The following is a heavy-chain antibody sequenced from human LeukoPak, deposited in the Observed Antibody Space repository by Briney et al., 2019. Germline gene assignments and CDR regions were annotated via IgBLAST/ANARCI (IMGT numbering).Heavy chain of an antibody. Sequence: GGSLRLSCAASGFTFSTYSMNWVRQAPGKGLEWVSSISTSSSYIYYADSVKGRFTISRDNAKNSLYLQMNSLRAEDTAVYYCARLHLRGAFDYWGQGTLVTVSS. D-gene: IGHD3-10*01. CDR3: ARLHLRGAFDY. J-gene: IGHJ4*02. V-gene: IGHV3-21*01. CDR1: GFTFSTYS. CDR2: ISTSSSYI.